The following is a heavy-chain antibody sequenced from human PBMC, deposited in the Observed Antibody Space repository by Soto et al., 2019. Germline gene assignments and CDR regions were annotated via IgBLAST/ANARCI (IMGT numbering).Heavy chain of an antibody. CDR3: ARGQRTTVTPADYYCMDV. CDR2: IIPIFGTA. CDR1: GGTFSSYA. J-gene: IGHJ6*02. V-gene: IGHV1-69*01. Sequence: QVQLVQSGAEVKKPGSSVKVSCKASGGTFSSYAISWVRQAHGQGLEWLGGIIPIFGTANYAQQFQGRVTITADESTSTAYMELSSLRSEDTAVYYCARGQRTTVTPADYYCMDVLGQGTTVTVSS. D-gene: IGHD4-17*01.